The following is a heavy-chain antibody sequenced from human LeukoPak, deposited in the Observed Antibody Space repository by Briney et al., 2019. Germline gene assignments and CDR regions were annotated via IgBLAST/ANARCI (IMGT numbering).Heavy chain of an antibody. CDR2: FDPGDGET. V-gene: IGHV1-24*01. CDR1: GYTLTELS. D-gene: IGHD1-26*01. J-gene: IGHJ4*02. Sequence: ASVKVSCKVSGYTLTELSMHWVRQAPGKGLEWMGGFDPGDGETIYAQKFQGRVTMSEDTSTDTAYMELSSLRSEDTAVYYCATSGYSGSYWYFDYWGQGTLVTVSS. CDR3: ATSGYSGSYWYFDY.